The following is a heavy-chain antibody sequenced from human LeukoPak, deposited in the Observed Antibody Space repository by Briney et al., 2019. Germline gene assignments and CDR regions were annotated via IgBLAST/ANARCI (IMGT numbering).Heavy chain of an antibody. Sequence: PGGSLRLSCAASGFTFSSYSMNWVRQAPGKGLEWVSYISSSSSTIYYVDSVKGRFTISRDNAKNSLYLQMSSLRAEDTAVYYCVSAYGGLLDYWGQGTLVTVSS. CDR2: ISSSSSTI. CDR1: GFTFSSYS. V-gene: IGHV3-48*04. J-gene: IGHJ4*02. D-gene: IGHD3-16*01. CDR3: VSAYGGLLDY.